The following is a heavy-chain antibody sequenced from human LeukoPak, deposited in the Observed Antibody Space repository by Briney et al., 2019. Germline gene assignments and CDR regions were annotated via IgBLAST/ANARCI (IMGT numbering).Heavy chain of an antibody. CDR1: GYTFTGYY. CDR3: AQNLLPREYYYYYGMDV. Sequence: ASVKVSCKASGYTFTGYYMHWVRQAPGQGLEWMGWINPNRGGTNYAQKFQGRVTMTRDTSISTAYMELSRLRSDDTAVYYCAQNLLPREYYYYYGMDVWGQGTTVTVSS. D-gene: IGHD3-10*01. CDR2: INPNRGGT. J-gene: IGHJ6*02. V-gene: IGHV1-2*02.